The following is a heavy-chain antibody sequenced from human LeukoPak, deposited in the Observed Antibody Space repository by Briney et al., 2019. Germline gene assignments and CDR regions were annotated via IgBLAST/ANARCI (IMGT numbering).Heavy chain of an antibody. CDR2: IHNSGST. V-gene: IGHV4-59*08. J-gene: IGHJ4*02. D-gene: IGHD2-8*01. Sequence: SETLSLTFTVSGGSISSYYWSWIRQSPGKGLEWIGYIHNSGSTNFNPSLKSRVTISVDTSRSQFSLKLNSVTAADTAVYYCARREKYEGYFDYWGQGTLVTVSS. CDR3: ARREKYEGYFDY. CDR1: GGSISSYY.